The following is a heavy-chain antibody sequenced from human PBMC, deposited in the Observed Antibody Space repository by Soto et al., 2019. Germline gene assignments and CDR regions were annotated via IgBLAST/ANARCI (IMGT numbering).Heavy chain of an antibody. Sequence: GGSLRLSCVASGFTFSSYSMVWVRQAPGKGLEWVSYIFASSTTIYYADSVKGRFTVSGDNAQNSLFLLMNSLRAEDTAVYYCARDRDWAFDYWGRGTLVTVSS. CDR2: IFASSTTI. CDR1: GFTFSSYS. D-gene: IGHD3-9*01. CDR3: ARDRDWAFDY. J-gene: IGHJ4*02. V-gene: IGHV3-48*04.